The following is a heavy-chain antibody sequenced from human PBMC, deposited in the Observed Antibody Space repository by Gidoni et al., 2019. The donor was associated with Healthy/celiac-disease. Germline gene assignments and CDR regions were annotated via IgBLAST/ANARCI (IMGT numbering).Heavy chain of an antibody. D-gene: IGHD6-19*01. CDR2: IYSGGST. CDR3: ARGMPGIAVAGTLPEDY. Sequence: EVQLVASGGGLVQPGGSLRLSCAASGFTGSSNYMSWVRQAPGKGLEWVSVIYSGGSTYYADSVKGRFTISRDNSKNTLYLQMNSLRAEDTAVYYCARGMPGIAVAGTLPEDYWGQGTLVTVSS. J-gene: IGHJ4*02. CDR1: GFTGSSNY. V-gene: IGHV3-66*01.